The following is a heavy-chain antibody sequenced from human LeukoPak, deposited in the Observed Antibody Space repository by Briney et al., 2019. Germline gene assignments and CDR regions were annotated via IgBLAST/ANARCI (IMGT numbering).Heavy chain of an antibody. V-gene: IGHV1-2*02. CDR1: GYTFTSYG. CDR2: INPNSGGT. J-gene: IGHJ6*02. D-gene: IGHD5-18*01. Sequence: ASVKVSCKASGYTFTSYGISWVRQAPGQGLEWMGWINPNSGGTNYAQKFQGRVTMTRDTSISTAYMELSRLRSDDTAVYYCASLNRGYSYGPPYYYGMDVWGQGTTVTVSS. CDR3: ASLNRGYSYGPPYYYGMDV.